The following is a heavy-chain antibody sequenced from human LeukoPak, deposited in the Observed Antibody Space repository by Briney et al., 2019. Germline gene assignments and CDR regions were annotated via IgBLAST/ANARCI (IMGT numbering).Heavy chain of an antibody. CDR2: INTNTGNP. J-gene: IGHJ3*01. D-gene: IGHD1-1*01. Sequence: ASVKVSCKASGYTFTSYAMNWVRQAPGQGLEWMGWINTNTGNPTYAQGFTGRFVFSLDTSVSTAYLQISSLKAEDTAVYYCARALTDYSQLPSDAFDVWGQGTMVTVSS. CDR3: ARALTDYSQLPSDAFDV. CDR1: GYTFTSYA. V-gene: IGHV7-4-1*02.